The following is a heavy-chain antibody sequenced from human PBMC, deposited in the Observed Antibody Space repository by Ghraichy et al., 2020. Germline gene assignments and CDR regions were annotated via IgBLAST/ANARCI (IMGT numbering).Heavy chain of an antibody. CDR2: IAASRDTI. CDR1: GFTFSDNE. Sequence: GGSLRLSCAASGFTFSDNEMNWVRQAPGKGLEWVAYIAASRDTIYYADSVRGRFTISRAKSSVFLQMDSLRAEDTATYYCARGTFDYSRGDHGGAFDYWGQGTQVTGCS. D-gene: IGHD6-13*01. CDR3: ARGTFDYSRGDHGGAFDY. V-gene: IGHV3-48*03. J-gene: IGHJ4*02.